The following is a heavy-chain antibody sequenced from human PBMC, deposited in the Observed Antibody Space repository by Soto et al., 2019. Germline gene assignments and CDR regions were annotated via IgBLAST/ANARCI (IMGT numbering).Heavy chain of an antibody. CDR3: GKVLVGATGHTDSDS. CDR1: GGSIYRSGYY. D-gene: IGHD2-15*01. CDR2: IDYNGVT. V-gene: IGHV4-39*01. Sequence: LSHTCTVAGGSIYRSGYYWGWIRQPPGRGLEWIGNIDYNGVTYSNPSLKSRVTISRDTSKNQFSLKLTSVTAADTALYYCGKVLVGATGHTDSDSWGPGTLVTVSS. J-gene: IGHJ4*02.